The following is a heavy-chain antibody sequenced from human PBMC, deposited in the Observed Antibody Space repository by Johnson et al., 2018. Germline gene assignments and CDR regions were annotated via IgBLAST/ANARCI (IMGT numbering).Heavy chain of an antibody. Sequence: QVQLVESGGGVVQPGKSLRLSCAASGFNLNNYGMHWVRQAPGKGLEWVAVIWYDGSNKYYADSVKGRFTISRDNFKNTLYLQMNSLRAEDTAVYYWARWGTSDYYVLDYWGQGTLVTVSS. CDR2: IWYDGSNK. D-gene: IGHD3-22*01. V-gene: IGHV3-33*01. CDR1: GFNLNNYG. CDR3: ARWGTSDYYVLDY. J-gene: IGHJ4*02.